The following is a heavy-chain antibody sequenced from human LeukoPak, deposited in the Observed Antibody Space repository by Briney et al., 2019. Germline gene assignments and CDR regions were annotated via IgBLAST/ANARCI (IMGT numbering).Heavy chain of an antibody. CDR1: GFTFSSYW. Sequence: GGSLRLSCAASGFTFSSYWMSWVRQAPGKGLEWEANIKQDGSERYYVDSVKGRFTISRDNAKNSLYLQMNSLRAEDTAVYYCARDDTYYDFWSGYSQYYYYGMDVWGQGTTVTVSS. CDR3: ARDDTYYDFWSGYSQYYYYGMDV. J-gene: IGHJ6*02. D-gene: IGHD3-3*01. V-gene: IGHV3-7*01. CDR2: IKQDGSER.